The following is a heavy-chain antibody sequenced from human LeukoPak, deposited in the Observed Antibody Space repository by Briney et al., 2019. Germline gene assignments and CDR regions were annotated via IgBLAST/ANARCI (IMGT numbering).Heavy chain of an antibody. D-gene: IGHD5-18*01. CDR2: VHHSGST. J-gene: IGHJ4*02. CDR3: TRNTAYCLED. CDR1: GVSISSGYW. Sequence: PSETLSLTCAVSGVSISSGYWWSWVRQSPGKGLEWIGEVHHSGSTNCNPSLKSRVTISVDKSKNYFSLELTSQTAADTAVYYCTRNTAYCLEDWGQGTLVTVSS. V-gene: IGHV4-4*02.